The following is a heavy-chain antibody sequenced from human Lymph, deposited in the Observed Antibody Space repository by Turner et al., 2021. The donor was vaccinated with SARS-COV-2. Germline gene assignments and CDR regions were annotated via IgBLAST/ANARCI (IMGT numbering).Heavy chain of an antibody. CDR1: GYTFPGYY. V-gene: IGHV1-2*02. CDR3: ARDVERYNDFWSGYSGGYGLDV. Sequence: QVQLVQSGAEVKKPEASVKVSCKASGYTFPGYYMHWVRQAPGQGLEWMGWINPNSGGTNYAQKCQGRVTMTRDTSISTAYMELSRLRSDDTAVYYCARDVERYNDFWSGYSGGYGLDVWGQGTTVTVSS. D-gene: IGHD3-3*01. CDR2: INPNSGGT. J-gene: IGHJ6*02.